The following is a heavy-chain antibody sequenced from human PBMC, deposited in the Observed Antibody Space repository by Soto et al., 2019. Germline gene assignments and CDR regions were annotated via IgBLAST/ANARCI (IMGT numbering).Heavy chain of an antibody. J-gene: IGHJ4*02. CDR1: GTGFW. V-gene: IGHV5-51*01. CDR2: IYPGDSDT. Sequence: PGESLTISSTRPGTGFWLAWVRQMPGKGLEWIGSIYPGDSDTRYNPSFQGLVTISADRFISASYLQWTSLKASDTAMYYCVRQHPLDSNACYIWGQGALVIVSS. CDR3: VRQHPLDSNACYI. D-gene: IGHD6-19*01.